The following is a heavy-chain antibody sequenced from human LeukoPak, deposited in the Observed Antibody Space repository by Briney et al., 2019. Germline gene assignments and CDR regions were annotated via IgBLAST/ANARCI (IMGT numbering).Heavy chain of an antibody. CDR3: ARHLRYGSGGYFDY. J-gene: IGHJ4*02. V-gene: IGHV3-66*04. Sequence: PGGSLRLSCAASGFSFNTYAMSWVRQAPGKGLEWVSVIYSGGSTKYADSVKGRFTIFRDNSKNTLNLQMNSLRAEDTAVYYCARHLRYGSGGYFDYWGQGTLVTVSS. CDR1: GFSFNTYA. CDR2: IYSGGST. D-gene: IGHD3-10*01.